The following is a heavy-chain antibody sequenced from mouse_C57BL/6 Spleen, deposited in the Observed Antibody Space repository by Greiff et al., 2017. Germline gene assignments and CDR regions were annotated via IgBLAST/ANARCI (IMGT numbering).Heavy chain of an antibody. V-gene: IGHV1-55*01. Sequence: QVHVKQPGAELVKPGASVKMSCKASGYTFTSYWITWVKQRPGQGLEWIGDIYPGSGSTNYNEKFKSKATLTVDTSSSTAYMQLSSLTSEDSAVYYCARRGSSYGYFDYWGQGTTLTVSS. D-gene: IGHD1-1*01. CDR2: IYPGSGST. CDR3: ARRGSSYGYFDY. CDR1: GYTFTSYW. J-gene: IGHJ2*01.